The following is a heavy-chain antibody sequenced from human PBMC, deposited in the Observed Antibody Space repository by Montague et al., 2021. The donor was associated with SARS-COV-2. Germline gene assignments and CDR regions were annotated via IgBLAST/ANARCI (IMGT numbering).Heavy chain of an antibody. D-gene: IGHD1-14*01. J-gene: IGHJ6*01. CDR1: GDSFSNNNYY. CDR3: TRARNKKFRLPYYFGMYV. V-gene: IGHV4-61*02. Sequence: TLSLTCTVSGDSFSNNNYYWSWIRQPPGKGLEWIGRIYSSVKTSYNPSLSDRVTMSVDTSKNKFSLTLSSVTAADTAVYYCTRARNKKFRLPYYFGMYVWGQGTMVTVSS. CDR2: IYSSVKT.